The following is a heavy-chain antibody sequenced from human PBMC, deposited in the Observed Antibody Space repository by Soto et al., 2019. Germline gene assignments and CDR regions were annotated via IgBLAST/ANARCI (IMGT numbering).Heavy chain of an antibody. J-gene: IGHJ6*02. CDR2: ISYDGSNK. CDR3: AKDQSRNYYDSSGYYYWYYYGMDV. CDR1: GFTFSSYG. D-gene: IGHD3-22*01. Sequence: GGSLRLSCAASGFTFSSYGMRWVRQAPGKGLEWVAVISYDGSNKYYADSAKGRFTISRDNSKNTLYLQMNSLRAEDTAVYYCAKDQSRNYYDSSGYYYWYYYGMDVWGQGTTVTVSS. V-gene: IGHV3-30*18.